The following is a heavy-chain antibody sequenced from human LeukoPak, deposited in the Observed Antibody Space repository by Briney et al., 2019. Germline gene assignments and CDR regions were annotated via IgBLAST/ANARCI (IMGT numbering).Heavy chain of an antibody. CDR3: ARDRGLLWFGEFPYGMDV. CDR1: GFTFSSYC. V-gene: IGHV3-7*01. J-gene: IGHJ6*02. Sequence: PGGSLRLSCAASGFTFSSYCMSWVRQAPGKGLEWVANIKQDGSEKYYVDSVKGRFTISRDNAKNSLYLQMNSLRAEDTAVYYCARDRGLLWFGEFPYGMDVWSQGTTVTVSS. CDR2: IKQDGSEK. D-gene: IGHD3-10*01.